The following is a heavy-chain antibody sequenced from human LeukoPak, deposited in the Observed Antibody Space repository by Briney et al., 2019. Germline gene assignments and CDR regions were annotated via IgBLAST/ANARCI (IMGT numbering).Heavy chain of an antibody. CDR3: AAGWVCSGGSCYYYFDY. CDR1: GFTFNSSA. J-gene: IGHJ4*02. V-gene: IGHV1-58*02. Sequence: SVKVSCKASGFTFNSSATQWVRQARGQRLEWIGWIVVGSGNTNYAQKFQERVTITRDMSTSTAYMELSSLRSEDTAVYYCAAGWVCSGGSCYYYFDYWGQGTLVTVSS. CDR2: IVVGSGNT. D-gene: IGHD2-15*01.